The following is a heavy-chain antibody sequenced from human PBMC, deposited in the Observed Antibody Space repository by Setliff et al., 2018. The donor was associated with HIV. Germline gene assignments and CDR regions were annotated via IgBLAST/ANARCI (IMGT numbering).Heavy chain of an antibody. D-gene: IGHD2-2*01. V-gene: IGHV4-34*01. CDR2: TSHSGKT. Sequence: SETLSLTCAVYCGLLSGHYWSWIRQPPGQGLEWIGETSHSGKTNYNPSLKSRVTISVDTSKNQFSLKLTSVTAADTAVYYCVTSSSWSSRLNFWGPGMLVT. J-gene: IGHJ4*02. CDR3: VTSSSWSSRLNF. CDR1: CGLLSGHY.